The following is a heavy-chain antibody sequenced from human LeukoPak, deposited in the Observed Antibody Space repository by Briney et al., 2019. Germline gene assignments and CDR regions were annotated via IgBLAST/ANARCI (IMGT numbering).Heavy chain of an antibody. J-gene: IGHJ4*02. V-gene: IGHV4-39*07. CDR1: GGSISSSSYY. Sequence: SETLSLTCTVSGGSISSSSYYWGWIRQPPGKGLEWIGSIYYSGSTYYNPSLKSQVSISIDTSKNQFSLKLSSVTAADTAVYYCARGRPGYFDYWGQGTLVTVSS. CDR2: IYYSGST. D-gene: IGHD3-10*01. CDR3: ARGRPGYFDY.